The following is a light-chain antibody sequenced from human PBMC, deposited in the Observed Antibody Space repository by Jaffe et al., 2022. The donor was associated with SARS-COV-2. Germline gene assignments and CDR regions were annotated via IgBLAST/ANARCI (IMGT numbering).Light chain of an antibody. CDR3: QHYGRSPLTWT. CDR2: DAS. V-gene: IGKV3-20*01. CDR1: QSVSSRY. Sequence: EIVLTQSPGTLSLSPGERVTLSCRASQSVSSRYLAWYQHKPGQAPRLLIFDASNRATGIPDRFSGSGSGTDFTLSISRLEPEDFAVYYCQHYGRSPLTWTFGQGTKVEIK. J-gene: IGKJ1*01.